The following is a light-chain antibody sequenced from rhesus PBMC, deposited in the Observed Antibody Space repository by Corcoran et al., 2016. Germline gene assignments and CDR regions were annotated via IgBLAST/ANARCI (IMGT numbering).Light chain of an antibody. CDR2: VTS. V-gene: IGKV1-32*01. J-gene: IGKJ2*01. CDR1: QDISTY. Sequence: DIQMTQSPSSLFSSVGDRVTITRRASQDISTYLNWYQQKPGQAPKLLIYVTSRLESGVPSRFTGSGSGAEFTLTIRGLQPEDFATYCCQQCNTIPIYTFGQGTKVGIK. CDR3: QQCNTIPIYT.